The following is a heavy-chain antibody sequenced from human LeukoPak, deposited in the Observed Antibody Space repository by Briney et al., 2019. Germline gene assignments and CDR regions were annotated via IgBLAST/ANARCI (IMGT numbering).Heavy chain of an antibody. V-gene: IGHV3-23*01. CDR1: GFSFSSYG. D-gene: IGHD3-22*01. CDR2: ISGGGGST. CDR3: AKSSYYDSSGYYREYYFDH. J-gene: IGHJ4*02. Sequence: GGSLRLSCAASGFSFSSYGMTWVRQAPGKGLEWVSSISGGGGSTNSADSVKGRFTISRDNSKNTLYLQMNSLRAEDTAGYYCAKSSYYDSSGYYREYYFDHWGQGTLVTVSS.